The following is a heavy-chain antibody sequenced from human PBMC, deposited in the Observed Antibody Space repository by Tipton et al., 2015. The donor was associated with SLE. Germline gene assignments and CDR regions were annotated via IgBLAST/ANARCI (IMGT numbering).Heavy chain of an antibody. CDR3: ARGGTGVVRY. CDR1: GDSISSSSNH. V-gene: IGHV4-39*01. D-gene: IGHD2-15*01. CDR2: IFYTGST. J-gene: IGHJ4*02. Sequence: GLVKPSETLSLTCSVSGDSISSSSNHWGWIRQPPGKGLEWIGSIFYTGSTYYNPSLKSRVTISVDTSKNQFSLKLSSVTAADTAVYYCARGGTGVVRYWGQGTLVTVSS.